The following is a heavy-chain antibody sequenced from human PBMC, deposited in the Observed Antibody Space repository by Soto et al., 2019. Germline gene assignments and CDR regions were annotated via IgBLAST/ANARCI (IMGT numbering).Heavy chain of an antibody. CDR3: ARDLLEYYYDSSGYLDY. CDR2: IKEDGSEK. Sequence: EVQLVESGGGLVQPGGSLRLSCAASRFTFSNYWMSWVRQAPGKGLEWVANIKEDGSEKYYVDSVEGRFTISRDNAKNSLFLQMYGLRVEDTAVYYCARDLLEYYYDSSGYLDYWGQGTLVTVSS. D-gene: IGHD3-22*01. CDR1: RFTFSNYW. J-gene: IGHJ4*02. V-gene: IGHV3-7*01.